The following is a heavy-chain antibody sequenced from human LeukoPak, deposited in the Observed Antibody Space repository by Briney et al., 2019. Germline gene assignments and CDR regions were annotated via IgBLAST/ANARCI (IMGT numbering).Heavy chain of an antibody. J-gene: IGHJ5*02. CDR3: ARGGPGIAAAGTAWFDP. CDR2: INPNSGGT. Sequence: ASVKVSCKASGYTFTGYYMHWVRQAPGQGLEWMGWINPNSGGTNYAQRFQGRVTMTRDTSISTAYMELSRLRSDDTAVYYCARGGPGIAAAGTAWFDPWGQGTLVTVSS. D-gene: IGHD6-13*01. V-gene: IGHV1-2*02. CDR1: GYTFTGYY.